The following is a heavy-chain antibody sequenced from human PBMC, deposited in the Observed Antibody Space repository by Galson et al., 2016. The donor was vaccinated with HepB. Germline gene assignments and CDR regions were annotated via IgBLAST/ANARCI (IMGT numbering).Heavy chain of an antibody. J-gene: IGHJ2*01. V-gene: IGHV3-30-3*01. CDR1: GFTFNTYA. CDR3: ARGRVSSFNTYWYFDL. Sequence: SLRLSCAASGFTFNTYAVHWVRQAPGKGLEWVAVISYDGSNKFYGDSVKGRFTISRDNSKNMLYLQMNDVRTEDTAVYFCARGRVSSFNTYWYFDLWGHGTLVTASS. D-gene: IGHD6-13*01. CDR2: ISYDGSNK.